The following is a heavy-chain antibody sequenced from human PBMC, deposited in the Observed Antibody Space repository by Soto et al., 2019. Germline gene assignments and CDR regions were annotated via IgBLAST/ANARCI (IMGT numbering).Heavy chain of an antibody. CDR2: TYYRSKWYN. D-gene: IGHD4-17*01. J-gene: IGHJ3*02. Sequence: SPTLSLTCAISGDSVSSNSAAWNWIRQSPSRGLEWLGRTYYRSKWYNDYAVSVKSRITINPDTSKNQFSLQLNSVTPEDTAVYYCARVKWDYGDYLDAFDIWGQGTMVTVSS. V-gene: IGHV6-1*01. CDR3: ARVKWDYGDYLDAFDI. CDR1: GDSVSSNSAA.